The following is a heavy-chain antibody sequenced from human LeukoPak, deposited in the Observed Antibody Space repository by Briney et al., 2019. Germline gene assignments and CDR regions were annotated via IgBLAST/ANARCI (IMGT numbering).Heavy chain of an antibody. CDR3: ASGSVFGVFDY. V-gene: IGHV4-59*01. J-gene: IGHJ4*02. Sequence: SGTLSLTCAVYGGSFSGYYWSWIRQPPGKGLEWIGYIYYSGSTNYNPSLKSRVTISVDTSKNQFSLKLSSVTAADTAVYYCASGSVFGVFDYWGQGTLVTVSS. CDR2: IYYSGST. D-gene: IGHD3-3*01. CDR1: GGSFSGYY.